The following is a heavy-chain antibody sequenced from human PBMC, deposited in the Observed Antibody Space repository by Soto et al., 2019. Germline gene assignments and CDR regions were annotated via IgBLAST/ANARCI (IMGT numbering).Heavy chain of an antibody. J-gene: IGHJ6*02. V-gene: IGHV4-59*01. CDR1: GGSISSFY. D-gene: IGHD3-10*01. Sequence: SETLSLTFPVSGGSISSFYGSWIRQPPEKGLEWIEHIHYSGSTNYNPSLKSRVTISVDTSKNQFSLKLSSVTAADTAVYYCARGDPLLWFGEKVYYGMDVWGQGTTVTVSS. CDR2: IHYSGST. CDR3: ARGDPLLWFGEKVYYGMDV.